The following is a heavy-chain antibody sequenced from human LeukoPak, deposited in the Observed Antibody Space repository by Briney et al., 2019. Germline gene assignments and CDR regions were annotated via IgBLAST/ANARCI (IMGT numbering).Heavy chain of an antibody. J-gene: IGHJ2*01. V-gene: IGHV5-51*01. CDR3: ARRVVNNRNWYFNL. CDR2: IYPGDSNT. Sequence: GESLKISCRGSGYRFTNYWIGWVRQMPGKGLEWMGIIYPGDSNTRYSPSFQGQVTISADKSINTAYVQWSSLKASDTAMYYCARRVVNNRNWYFNLWGRGTLVTVSS. CDR1: GYRFTNYW. D-gene: IGHD4-23*01.